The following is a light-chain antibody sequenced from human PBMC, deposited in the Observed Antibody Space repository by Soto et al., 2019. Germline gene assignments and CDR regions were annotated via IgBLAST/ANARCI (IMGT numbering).Light chain of an antibody. CDR1: QSISSY. J-gene: IGKJ4*01. V-gene: IGKV1-39*01. CDR3: QQSYSILGT. Sequence: DLQMTQSPSSLSASVGDRVTITCRASQSISSYLNWYQQKPGKAPKVLIYAASSLRSGVPSRFSGSGSGTDFTLTISSLQPEDFATYYCQQSYSILGTFGGGTKVEIK. CDR2: AAS.